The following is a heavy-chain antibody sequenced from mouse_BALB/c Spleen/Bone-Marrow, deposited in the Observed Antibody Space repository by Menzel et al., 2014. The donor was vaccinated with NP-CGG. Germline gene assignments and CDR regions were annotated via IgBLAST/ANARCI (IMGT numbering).Heavy chain of an antibody. D-gene: IGHD4-1*01. V-gene: IGHV5-17*02. CDR2: ISSDSSAV. J-gene: IGHJ2*01. CDR3: TRGGNWDDFDY. CDR1: GFTFRSFG. Sequence: EVMLVESGGGLVQPGGSRKLSCAASGFTFRSFGMHWVRQAPEKGLEWVVYISSDSSAVYYADTVKGRFTISRDNPKNTLFLQTTSLRSEDTAMYYCTRGGNWDDFDYWGQGTTLTVSS.